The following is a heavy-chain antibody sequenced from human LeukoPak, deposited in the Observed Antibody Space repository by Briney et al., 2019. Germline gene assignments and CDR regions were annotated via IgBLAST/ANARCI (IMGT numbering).Heavy chain of an antibody. V-gene: IGHV1-69*05. CDR2: IMPLFGTA. J-gene: IGHJ5*02. CDR1: GGTFNNSA. D-gene: IGHD4-17*01. CDR3: ARDVHGDYGSGWFDP. Sequence: SVKVSCKTSGGTFNNSAISWVRQAPGQGLEWLGGIMPLFGTAGYAQKFQGRFTITKDESTRTVYLELTSLTPDDTAVYYCARDVHGDYGSGWFDPWGQGTLVSVSS.